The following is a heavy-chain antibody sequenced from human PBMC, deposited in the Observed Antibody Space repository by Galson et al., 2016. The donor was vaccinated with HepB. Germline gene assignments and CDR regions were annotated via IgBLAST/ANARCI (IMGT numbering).Heavy chain of an antibody. CDR2: IYYSGRT. V-gene: IGHV4-39*01. J-gene: IGHJ4*02. CDR3: ATPGPTDTWGSYYFGY. CDR1: GGSVSSENYY. Sequence: SETLSLTCSVSGGSVSSENYYWGWIRQPPGKGLEFIGSIYYSGRTYYNPSLKSRVTMSVDTSKTQISLKLTSVTAADTAVYSCATPGPTDTWGSYYFGYWGQGTLVTVAS. D-gene: IGHD1-1*01.